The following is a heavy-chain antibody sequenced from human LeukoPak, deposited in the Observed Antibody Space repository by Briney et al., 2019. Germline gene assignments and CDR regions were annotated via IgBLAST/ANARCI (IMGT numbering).Heavy chain of an antibody. Sequence: ASVKVSCKASGYTFTSYAINWVRQATGQGLEWMGWMNPNSGNTGYAQKFQGRVTITRNTSISTAYMELSSLRSEDTAVYYCARVVGVVVPAAYIDYYYYYMDVWGKGTTVTVSS. CDR1: GYTFTSYA. CDR3: ARVVGVVVPAAYIDYYYYYMDV. V-gene: IGHV1-8*03. CDR2: MNPNSGNT. D-gene: IGHD2-2*01. J-gene: IGHJ6*03.